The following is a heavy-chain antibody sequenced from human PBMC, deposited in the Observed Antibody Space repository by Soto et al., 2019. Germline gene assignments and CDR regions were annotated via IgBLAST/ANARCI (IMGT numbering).Heavy chain of an antibody. CDR1: GFTFSDHY. D-gene: IGHD3-3*01. J-gene: IGHJ4*02. V-gene: IGHV3-72*01. CDR2: SRNKAYSHTT. CDR3: ARREVTIFGVVTDY. Sequence: GGSLRLSCAASGFTFSDHYMDWARQAPGKGLEWVARSRNKAYSHTTEYAASVKGRFTISRDDSKNSLYLQMNSLKSEDTAVYYCARREVTIFGVVTDYWGQGTLVTVSS.